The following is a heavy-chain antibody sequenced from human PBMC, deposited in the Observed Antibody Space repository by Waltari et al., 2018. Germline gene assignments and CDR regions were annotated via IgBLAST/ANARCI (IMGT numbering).Heavy chain of an antibody. CDR1: GYSVSSGYY. J-gene: IGHJ5*02. V-gene: IGHV4-38-2*02. Sequence: QVQLQESGPGLVNPSETLSLTCTVSGYSVSSGYYWGWIRQPPGKGLEWIGSFYHSGNTYYNPSLKSRVTISVDASKNQFSLKLTSVTAADTAVYYCARDGRYCSSTSCYRGGYDWFDPWGQGTLVTVSS. CDR2: FYHSGNT. CDR3: ARDGRYCSSTSCYRGGYDWFDP. D-gene: IGHD2-2*01.